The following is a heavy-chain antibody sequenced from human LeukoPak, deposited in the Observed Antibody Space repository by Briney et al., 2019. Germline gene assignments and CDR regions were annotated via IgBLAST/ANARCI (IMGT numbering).Heavy chain of an antibody. D-gene: IGHD6-13*01. CDR1: GFTFSGYW. Sequence: SGGSLRLSCAASGFTFSGYWMHWVRQAPGKGLVWVSHINSDASVTTYAESVKGRFTISRDNSKNTLYLQMNSLRTEDTAVYYCARALGSSWDSSLDSWGQGTLVPVSS. CDR3: ARALGSSWDSSLDS. CDR2: INSDASVT. V-gene: IGHV3-74*01. J-gene: IGHJ4*02.